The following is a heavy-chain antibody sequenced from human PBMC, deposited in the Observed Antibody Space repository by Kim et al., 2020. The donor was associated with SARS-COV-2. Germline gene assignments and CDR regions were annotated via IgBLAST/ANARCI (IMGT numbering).Heavy chain of an antibody. V-gene: IGHV3-48*02. J-gene: IGHJ4*02. Sequence: YGDSVKGRFTVSRDNVNNSLYLQMSSLTHEDTAVYYCARSFRDWSFGCPDFWGQGTLVTVSS. CDR3: ARSFRDWSFGCPDF. D-gene: IGHD1-26*01.